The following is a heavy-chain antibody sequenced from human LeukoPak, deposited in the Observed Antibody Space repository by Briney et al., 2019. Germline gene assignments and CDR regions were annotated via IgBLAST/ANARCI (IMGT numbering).Heavy chain of an antibody. D-gene: IGHD6-19*01. CDR1: GFTFSTYA. CDR2: ISGGFYNT. J-gene: IGHJ4*02. CDR3: AKAVAGLFDY. Sequence: GGPLRLSCVASGFTFSTYAMSWVRQAPGKGLEWVSTISGGFYNTYYADSVKGRFTISRDNSKNTLYLEMNSLRVEDTAVYYCAKAVAGLFDYWGQGALVTVSS. V-gene: IGHV3-23*01.